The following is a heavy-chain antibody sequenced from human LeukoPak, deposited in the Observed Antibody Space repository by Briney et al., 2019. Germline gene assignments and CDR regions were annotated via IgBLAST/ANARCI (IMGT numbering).Heavy chain of an antibody. CDR2: INHSGST. CDR3: ARHFRFGEYYFDY. J-gene: IGHJ4*02. D-gene: IGHD3-10*01. CDR1: GGSFSGYY. Sequence: SETLSLTCAVYGGSFSGYYWSWIRQPPGKGLEWIGEINHSGSTNYNPSLKSRVTISVDTSKNQFSLKLSSVTAADTAVYYCARHFRFGEYYFDYWGQGTLVTVSS. V-gene: IGHV4-34*01.